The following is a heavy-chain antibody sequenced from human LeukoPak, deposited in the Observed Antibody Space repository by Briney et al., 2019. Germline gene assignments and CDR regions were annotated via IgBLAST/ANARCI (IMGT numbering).Heavy chain of an antibody. Sequence: SETLSLTCTVSGGSISSYYWSWTRQPPGKGLEWIGYIYYSGSTNYNPSLKSRVTISVDTSKNQFSLKLSSVTAADTAVYYCARDSGETRFWSGSYFDYWGQGTLVTVSS. D-gene: IGHD3-3*01. V-gene: IGHV4-59*01. J-gene: IGHJ4*02. CDR2: IYYSGST. CDR3: ARDSGETRFWSGSYFDY. CDR1: GGSISSYY.